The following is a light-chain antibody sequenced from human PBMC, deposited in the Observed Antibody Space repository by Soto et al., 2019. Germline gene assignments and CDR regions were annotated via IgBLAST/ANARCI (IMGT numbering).Light chain of an antibody. CDR1: QNIGTW. V-gene: IGKV1-5*01. CDR2: EGC. Sequence: DIQMTQSPSTLSALVGDRVTIPCRASQNIGTWLAWYQQKPGKAPKLLIYEGCTLEGGVPSMFSGSGSGTEFTLTISSLQPDDFATYYCQQYNSYLLTFGGGTKVEFQ. J-gene: IGKJ4*01. CDR3: QQYNSYLLT.